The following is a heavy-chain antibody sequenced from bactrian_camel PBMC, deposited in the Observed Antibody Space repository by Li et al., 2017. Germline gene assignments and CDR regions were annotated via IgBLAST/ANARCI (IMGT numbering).Heavy chain of an antibody. CDR1: GYTYNRNC. CDR2: IDRAGST. D-gene: IGHD6*01. CDR3: AADRRWRFGSRWYDQSEYTS. J-gene: IGHJ4*01. V-gene: IGHV3S53*01. Sequence: QLVESGGGSVQAGGSLRLSCAASGYTYNRNCMGWFRQAPGKEREGVAAIDRAGSTYYADSVKGRFTISQDGAENTVYLQMNSLNPEDTAIYYCAADRRWRFGSRWYDQSEYTSWGQGTQVTVS.